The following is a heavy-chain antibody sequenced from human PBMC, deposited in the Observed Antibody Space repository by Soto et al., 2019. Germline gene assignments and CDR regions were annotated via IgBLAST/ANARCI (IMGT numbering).Heavy chain of an antibody. V-gene: IGHV5-51*01. J-gene: IGHJ6*03. CDR3: ARHGGNRGYYYYYYMDV. Sequence: PGESLKISCKGSGYSFTSYWIGWVRQMPGKGLEWMGIIYPGDSDTRYSPSFQGQVTISADKSISTAYLQWSSLKASDTAMYYWARHGGNRGYYYYYYMDVWGKGTTVTVSS. CDR1: GYSFTSYW. CDR2: IYPGDSDT.